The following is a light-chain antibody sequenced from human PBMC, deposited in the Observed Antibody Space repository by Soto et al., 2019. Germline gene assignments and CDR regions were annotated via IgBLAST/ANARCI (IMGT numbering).Light chain of an antibody. CDR1: QSISSW. CDR2: KAS. CDR3: QQYNSYPYN. V-gene: IGKV1-5*03. J-gene: IGKJ2*01. Sequence: DIQMTQSPSTVSASVGDRVTITCRASQSISSWLAWYQQKPGKAPKLLIYKASSLESGVPSRFSGSGSGTEFTLTISSLQPDDFATYYCQQYNSYPYNFVQGTKLQI.